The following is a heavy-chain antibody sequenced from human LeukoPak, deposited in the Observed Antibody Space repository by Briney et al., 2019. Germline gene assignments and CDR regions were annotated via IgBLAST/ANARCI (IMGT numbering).Heavy chain of an antibody. CDR2: IIPIFGTA. CDR3: ASAGCSSTSCYFYWFDP. J-gene: IGHJ5*02. CDR1: GGTFCSYA. D-gene: IGHD2-2*01. V-gene: IGHV1-69*05. Sequence: SVKVSCKASGGTFCSYAISWVRQAPGQGLEWMGGIIPIFGTANYAQKFQGRVTITTDESTSTAYMELSSLRSEDTAVYYCASAGCSSTSCYFYWFDPWGQGTLVTVSS.